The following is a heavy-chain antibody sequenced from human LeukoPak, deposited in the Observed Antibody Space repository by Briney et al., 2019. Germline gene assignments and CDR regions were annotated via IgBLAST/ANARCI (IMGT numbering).Heavy chain of an antibody. D-gene: IGHD2-2*01. J-gene: IGHJ6*03. Sequence: ASVKVSCKASGYTFTSYGISWVRQAPGQGLEWMGWISAYNGNTNYAQKLQGRVTMTTDTSTSTAYMELSSLRSEDTAVYYCARGPNKYCSSTSCYRELLDYYYMGVWGKGTTVTVSS. CDR3: ARGPNKYCSSTSCYRELLDYYYMGV. CDR1: GYTFTSYG. CDR2: ISAYNGNT. V-gene: IGHV1-18*01.